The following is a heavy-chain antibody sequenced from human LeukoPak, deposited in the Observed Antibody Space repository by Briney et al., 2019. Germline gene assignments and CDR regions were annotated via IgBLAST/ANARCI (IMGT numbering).Heavy chain of an antibody. J-gene: IGHJ5*02. D-gene: IGHD2-15*01. CDR1: GFTFNRFW. CDR3: TRDVAVVGFDP. Sequence: GGSLGLSCAASGFTFNRFWMSWVRQAPGKGLEWVANIKQDGRESYYVDSVKGRFTISRDNAKNSLYLQMNTLRAEDTAVYYCTRDVAVVGFDPWGQGTLVIVSS. V-gene: IGHV3-7*01. CDR2: IKQDGRES.